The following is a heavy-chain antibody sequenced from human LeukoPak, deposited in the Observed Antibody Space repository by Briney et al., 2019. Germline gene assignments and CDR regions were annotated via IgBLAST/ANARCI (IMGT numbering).Heavy chain of an antibody. D-gene: IGHD3-3*01. Sequence: GGSLRLSCAASGFTFSSYSMNWVRQAPGKGLEWVSSISSSSSYIYYADSVKGRFTISRDNAKNSLYLQMNSLRAEDTAVYYCAGGGGLPAGLGGRFLEWFPLEVWGQGTLVTVSS. CDR1: GFTFSSYS. CDR2: ISSSSSYI. V-gene: IGHV3-21*01. CDR3: AGGGGLPAGLGGRFLEWFPLEV. J-gene: IGHJ4*02.